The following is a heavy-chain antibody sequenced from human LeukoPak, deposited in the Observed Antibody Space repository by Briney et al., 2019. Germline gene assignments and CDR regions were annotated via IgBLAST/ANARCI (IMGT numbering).Heavy chain of an antibody. CDR2: IDYSGST. V-gene: IGHV4-30-4*01. CDR1: GGCIRSGDYF. J-gene: IGHJ4*02. CDR3: ARSYPPGSGSYVDY. Sequence: SSETLSLTCTVSGGCIRSGDYFWTWIRQPPGKGLEWIGYIDYSGSTYYNPSLKSRLTISLDTSKNQFSLKLTSVTAADTAVYSCARSYPPGSGSYVDYWGQGTLVTVSS. D-gene: IGHD3-10*01.